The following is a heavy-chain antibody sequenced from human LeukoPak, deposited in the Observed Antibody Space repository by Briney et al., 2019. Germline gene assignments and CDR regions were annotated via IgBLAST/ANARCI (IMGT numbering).Heavy chain of an antibody. J-gene: IGHJ4*02. V-gene: IGHV1-46*01. Sequence: ASVKVSCKASGYTFTGYYIHWVRQAPGQGLEWMGTINPSGDSTSYAQKFQGRVTMTRDTSTSTVYMELSSLTSEDTAVYYCARAPGYGGNSDYWGQGTLVTVSS. D-gene: IGHD4-23*01. CDR1: GYTFTGYY. CDR3: ARAPGYGGNSDY. CDR2: INPSGDST.